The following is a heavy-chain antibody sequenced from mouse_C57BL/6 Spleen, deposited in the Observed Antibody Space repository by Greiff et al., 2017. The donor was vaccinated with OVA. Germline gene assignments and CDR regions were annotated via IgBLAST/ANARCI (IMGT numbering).Heavy chain of an antibody. CDR2: IHPNSGST. V-gene: IGHV1-64*01. CDR1: GYTFTSYW. Sequence: VKLQQPGAELVKPGASVKLSCKASGYTFTSYWMHWVKQRPGQGLEWIGMIHPNSGSTNYNEKFKSKATLTVDKSSSTAYMQLSSLTSEDSAVYYCAREGYYYGSSVDYWGQGTTLTVSS. J-gene: IGHJ2*01. CDR3: AREGYYYGSSVDY. D-gene: IGHD1-1*01.